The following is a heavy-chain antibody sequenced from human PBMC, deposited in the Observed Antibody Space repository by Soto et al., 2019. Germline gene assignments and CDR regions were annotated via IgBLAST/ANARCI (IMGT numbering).Heavy chain of an antibody. V-gene: IGHV1-69*19. CDR2: SSPMFGAA. Sequence: QVQLVQSGAEIKKPGSSVKVSCQSSGGTFNTYAMNWVRQAPGQGPEWMGDSSPMFGAANYAPKFQGRVTITADESTGTSYMQLSSLTSEDTSLYFCAREVQVHTPAFVYWGQGTLVTVSS. J-gene: IGHJ4*02. CDR1: GGTFNTYA. D-gene: IGHD3-10*01. CDR3: AREVQVHTPAFVY.